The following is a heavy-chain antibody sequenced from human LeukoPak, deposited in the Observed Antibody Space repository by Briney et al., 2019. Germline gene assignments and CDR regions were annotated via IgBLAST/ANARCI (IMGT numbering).Heavy chain of an antibody. D-gene: IGHD1-26*01. V-gene: IGHV1-46*01. Sequence: GASVKVSCKASGYTFTSYYMHWVRQAPGQGLEWMGIINPSGGSTSYAQKFQGRVTMTRDTSTSTVYMELSRLRSDNTAVYYCARVGATSWFDPWGQGTLVTVSS. CDR3: ARVGATSWFDP. CDR1: GYTFTSYY. J-gene: IGHJ5*02. CDR2: INPSGGST.